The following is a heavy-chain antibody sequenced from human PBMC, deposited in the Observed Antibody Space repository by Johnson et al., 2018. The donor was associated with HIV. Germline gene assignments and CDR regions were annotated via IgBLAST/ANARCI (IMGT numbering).Heavy chain of an antibody. CDR2: ISSSGSTI. CDR1: GFIFSDYY. J-gene: IGHJ3*02. Sequence: QVQLVESGGGLVKPGGSLRLSCAASGFIFSDYYMNWIRQAPGKGLEWVSYISSSGSTIYYADSVKGRFTIPRDNAKNSLYLQMNSLKADDTAIYYCAKDEEGYSSAWSAGTAFDIWGQGTMVTVSS. V-gene: IGHV3-11*04. D-gene: IGHD6-13*01. CDR3: AKDEEGYSSAWSAGTAFDI.